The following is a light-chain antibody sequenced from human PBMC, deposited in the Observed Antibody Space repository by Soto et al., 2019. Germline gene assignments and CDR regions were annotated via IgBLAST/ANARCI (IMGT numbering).Light chain of an antibody. CDR3: QSYDSSLSGYD. J-gene: IGLJ1*01. CDR1: SSNIGAGYE. V-gene: IGLV1-40*01. CDR2: ENN. Sequence: QSVLTQPPSVSEAPGQRVTISCTGSSSNIGAGYEAHWYQQVPGTAPKHLIYENNNRPSGVPDRFSGSKSGTSASLAIAGRQAEDEAEYYCQSYDSSLSGYDFGTGTKLTVL.